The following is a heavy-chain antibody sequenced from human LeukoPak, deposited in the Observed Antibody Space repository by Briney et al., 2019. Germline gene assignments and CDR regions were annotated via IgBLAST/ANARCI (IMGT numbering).Heavy chain of an antibody. CDR3: ARQESGPYHYMDV. V-gene: IGHV4-59*08. CDR2: VYYSVST. J-gene: IGHJ6*03. D-gene: IGHD3-3*01. Sequence: PSETLSLTCTVSGASISSYYWTWLRQAPGRGLEWLGYVYYSVSTNYNPSLKSRVSISQDTSKNQVSLTLNSVTAADTAVYYCARQESGPYHYMDVWGRGTAVTVSS. CDR1: GASISSYY.